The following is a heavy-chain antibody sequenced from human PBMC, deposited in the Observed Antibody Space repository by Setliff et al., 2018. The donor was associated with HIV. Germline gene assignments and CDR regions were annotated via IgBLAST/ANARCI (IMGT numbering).Heavy chain of an antibody. CDR3: ARAAAGNTGPFDL. V-gene: IGHV4-38-2*01. Sequence: PSETLSLTCAVSGYSISGGYYWSWIRQPAGKGLEWIGRVSSRGDTNYNPSLKSRVTMSVDTSKNQFSLKLTSVTASDTAVYYCARAAAGNTGPFDLWGQGSPVTVSS. CDR2: VSSRGDT. J-gene: IGHJ4*02. CDR1: GYSISGGYY. D-gene: IGHD4-17*01.